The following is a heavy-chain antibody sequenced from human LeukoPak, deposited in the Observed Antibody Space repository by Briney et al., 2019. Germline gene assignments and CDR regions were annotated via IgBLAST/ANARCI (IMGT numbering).Heavy chain of an antibody. J-gene: IGHJ3*02. CDR2: ISSSSSYI. Sequence: GGSLRLSCAASGFTFSSNSMNWVRQAPGKGLEWVSSISSSSSYIYYADSVKGRFTISRDNAKNSLYLQMNSLRAEDTAVYYCAREASDYDYVWGSYRYNGSLNAFDIWGQGTMVTVSS. CDR3: AREASDYDYVWGSYRYNGSLNAFDI. CDR1: GFTFSSNS. D-gene: IGHD3-16*02. V-gene: IGHV3-21*01.